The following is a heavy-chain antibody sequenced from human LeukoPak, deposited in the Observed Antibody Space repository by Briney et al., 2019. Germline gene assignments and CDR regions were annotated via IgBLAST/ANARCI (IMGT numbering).Heavy chain of an antibody. CDR2: IYYSGST. CDR3: ARSSGIVGATKAFDY. V-gene: IGHV4-39*07. Sequence: PSETLSLTCTVSGGSISSSRYYWGWIRQPPGKGLEGIGSIYYSGSTYYNPSLKSRVTISVDTSKNQFSLKLSSVTAADTAVYYCARSSGIVGATKAFDYWGQGTLVTVSS. D-gene: IGHD1-26*01. CDR1: GGSISSSRYY. J-gene: IGHJ4*02.